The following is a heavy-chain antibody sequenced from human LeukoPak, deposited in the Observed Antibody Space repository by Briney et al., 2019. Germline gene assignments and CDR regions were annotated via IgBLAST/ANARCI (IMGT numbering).Heavy chain of an antibody. V-gene: IGHV3-30*18. CDR1: GFTFSSYG. CDR3: AKLSISAADHFDY. CDR2: ISYDGSNK. J-gene: IGHJ4*02. Sequence: GGSLRLSCAASGFTFSSYGMHWVRQAPGKGLEWVAVISYDGSNKYYADSVKGRFTISRDNSKNTLYLQMNSLRAEDTAVYYCAKLSISAADHFDYWGQGTLVTVSS. D-gene: IGHD6-13*01.